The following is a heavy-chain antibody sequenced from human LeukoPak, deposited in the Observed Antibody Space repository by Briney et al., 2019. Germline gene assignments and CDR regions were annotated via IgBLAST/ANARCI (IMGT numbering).Heavy chain of an antibody. Sequence: SETLSLTCAVYGGSLSGFYWSWIRQPPGKGLEWIGEINHRGSTNYNPSLKSRVTISVDTSKNQFSLKLSSVTAADTAVYYCARQVRYSNYFDYWGQGTLVTVSS. V-gene: IGHV4-34*01. CDR2: INHRGST. CDR3: ARQVRYSNYFDY. CDR1: GGSLSGFY. J-gene: IGHJ4*02. D-gene: IGHD4-11*01.